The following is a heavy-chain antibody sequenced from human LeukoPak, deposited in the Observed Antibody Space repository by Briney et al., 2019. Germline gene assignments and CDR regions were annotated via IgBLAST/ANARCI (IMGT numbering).Heavy chain of an antibody. D-gene: IGHD4-17*01. CDR2: ISWNSGSI. V-gene: IGHV3-9*01. CDR3: TKDIGYGDYYFDY. Sequence: PGRSLRLSCAASGFTFDDYAMHWVRQAPGKGLEWVSGISWNSGSIGYADSVKGRFTISRDNAKNSLYLQMNSLRAEDTALYYCTKDIGYGDYYFDYWGQGTLVTVYS. J-gene: IGHJ4*02. CDR1: GFTFDDYA.